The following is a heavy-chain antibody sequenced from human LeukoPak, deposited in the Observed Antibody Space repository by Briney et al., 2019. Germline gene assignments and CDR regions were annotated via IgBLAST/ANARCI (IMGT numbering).Heavy chain of an antibody. CDR3: AKDVGDSYGHELFDY. D-gene: IGHD5-18*01. CDR2: ITSSGDST. CDR1: GFTFSSYA. J-gene: IGHJ4*02. Sequence: GGSLRLSCAASGFTFSSYAMSWVRQAPGKGLEWLSTITSSGDSTYYADSVKGRFTISRDNSKNTVYLQMNSLRAEDTAIYYCAKDVGDSYGHELFDYGGQGTLVTVSS. V-gene: IGHV3-23*01.